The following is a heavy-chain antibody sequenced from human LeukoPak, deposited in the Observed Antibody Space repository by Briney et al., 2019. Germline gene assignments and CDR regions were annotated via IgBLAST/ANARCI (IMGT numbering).Heavy chain of an antibody. Sequence: GGSLRLSCAASGFTFSSYSMNWVRQAPGKGLEWVSSISSSSSYIYYADSVKGRFTIARDNAKNSLYLQMNSLRAEDTAVYYCARDEYSSGYYNDYWGQGTLVTVSS. CDR3: ARDEYSSGYYNDY. CDR2: ISSSSSYI. CDR1: GFTFSSYS. J-gene: IGHJ4*02. V-gene: IGHV3-21*01. D-gene: IGHD3-22*01.